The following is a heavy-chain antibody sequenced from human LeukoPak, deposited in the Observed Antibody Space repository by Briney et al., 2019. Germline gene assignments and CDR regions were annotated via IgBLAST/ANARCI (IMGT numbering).Heavy chain of an antibody. CDR2: ISSSSSYI. CDR1: GFTFSSYS. CDR3: ARDGIVGATTGFYAFDI. Sequence: GGSLRLSCAASGFTFSSYSMNWVRQAPGKGLEWVSSISSSSSYIYYADSVKGRFTISRDNAKNSLYLQMNSLRAEDTAVYYCARDGIVGATTGFYAFDIWGQGTMVTVSS. D-gene: IGHD1-26*01. V-gene: IGHV3-21*01. J-gene: IGHJ3*02.